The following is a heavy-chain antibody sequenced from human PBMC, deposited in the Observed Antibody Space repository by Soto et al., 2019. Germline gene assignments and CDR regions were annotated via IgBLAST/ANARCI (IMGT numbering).Heavy chain of an antibody. D-gene: IGHD3-3*01. V-gene: IGHV3-53*01. CDR3: AKVRSTTIFDVVSLFDY. CDR1: GFSVRTNY. Sequence: PGGSLRLSCAASGFSVRTNYMSWVRQAPGKGLDWVSVFESGGSIYYADSVKGRFIISRDYAKNTVYLQMNNLRAEDTAVYYCAKVRSTTIFDVVSLFDYWGQGTLVTVS. CDR2: FESGGSI. J-gene: IGHJ4*02.